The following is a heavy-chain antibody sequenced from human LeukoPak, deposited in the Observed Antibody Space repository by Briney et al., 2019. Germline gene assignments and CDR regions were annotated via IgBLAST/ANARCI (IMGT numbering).Heavy chain of an antibody. Sequence: SETLSLTCAVSSYSISSGYYWGWIRQPPGKGLESIGSIYHTGSTYYNPSLKSRVTISVDTSKNQFSLKLSSVTAADTAVYYCASLDSSSCWFDPWGQGTLVTVSS. CDR2: IYHTGST. D-gene: IGHD6-6*01. CDR3: ASLDSSSCWFDP. V-gene: IGHV4-38-2*01. J-gene: IGHJ5*02. CDR1: SYSISSGYY.